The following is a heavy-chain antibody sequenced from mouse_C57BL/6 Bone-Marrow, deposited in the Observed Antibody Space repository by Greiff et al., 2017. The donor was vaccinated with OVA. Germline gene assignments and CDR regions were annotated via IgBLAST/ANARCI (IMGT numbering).Heavy chain of an antibody. CDR2: IYPGDGDT. V-gene: IGHV1-82*01. Sequence: VQLQQSGPELVKPGASVKISCKASGYAFSSSWMNWVKQRPGKGLEWIGRIYPGDGDTNYNAKFKGKATLTADKSSSTAYMQLSSLTSEDSAVYFCARYYGSRDYAMDYWGQGTSVTVSS. CDR1: GYAFSSSW. D-gene: IGHD1-1*01. CDR3: ARYYGSRDYAMDY. J-gene: IGHJ4*01.